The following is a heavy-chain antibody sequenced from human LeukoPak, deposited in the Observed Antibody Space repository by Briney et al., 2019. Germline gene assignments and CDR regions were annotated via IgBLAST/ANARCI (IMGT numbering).Heavy chain of an antibody. Sequence: PSQTLSLTCTVSGVSISSGSYYWSWIRQPAGKVLEWSGRIYTSGSTNYNPSLKSRVTISVDTAKNQFSLKLSSVTAADTAVYYCARDDCSSTSCQLGFWGQGTLVTVSS. CDR2: IYTSGST. J-gene: IGHJ4*02. D-gene: IGHD2-2*01. V-gene: IGHV4-61*02. CDR1: GVSISSGSYY. CDR3: ARDDCSSTSCQLGF.